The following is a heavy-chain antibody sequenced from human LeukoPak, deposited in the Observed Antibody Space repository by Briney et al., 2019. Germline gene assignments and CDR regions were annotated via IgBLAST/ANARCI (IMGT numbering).Heavy chain of an antibody. D-gene: IGHD3-3*02. CDR3: ARARSIFRWFDP. CDR2: INHSGST. Sequence: SETLSLTCAVYGGSFSGYYWSWIRQPPGKGLEWIGEINHSGSTNYNPSLKSRVTISVDTSKNQFSLKLSSVTAAGTAVYYCARARSIFRWFDPWGQGTLVTVSS. V-gene: IGHV4-34*01. CDR1: GGSFSGYY. J-gene: IGHJ5*02.